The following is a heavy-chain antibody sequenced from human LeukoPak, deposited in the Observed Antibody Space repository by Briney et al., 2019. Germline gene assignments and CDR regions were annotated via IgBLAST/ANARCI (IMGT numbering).Heavy chain of an antibody. CDR2: ISGSGGST. D-gene: IGHD4-23*01. CDR1: GFTFSSYA. Sequence: GGSLRLSCAASGFTFSSYAMSWVRQAPGKGLEWVSAISGSGGSTYYADSVKGRFTISRDNSKNTLYLQMNSLRAEDTAVYYCAKNGGYGGNSTVLSDYWGQGTLVTVSS. CDR3: AKNGGYGGNSTVLSDY. J-gene: IGHJ4*02. V-gene: IGHV3-23*01.